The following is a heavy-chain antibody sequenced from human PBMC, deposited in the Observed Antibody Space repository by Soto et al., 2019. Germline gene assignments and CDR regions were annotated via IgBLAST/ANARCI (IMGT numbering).Heavy chain of an antibody. Sequence: GGSLRLSCKGSGYSFTSYWIGWVRQMPGKGLEWMGIIYPGDSDTRYSPSFQGQVTISADKSISTAYLQWSSLKASDTAMYYCARRFWSGYNNWFDPWGQGTLVTVSS. D-gene: IGHD3-3*01. CDR1: GYSFTSYW. CDR2: IYPGDSDT. J-gene: IGHJ5*02. V-gene: IGHV5-51*01. CDR3: ARRFWSGYNNWFDP.